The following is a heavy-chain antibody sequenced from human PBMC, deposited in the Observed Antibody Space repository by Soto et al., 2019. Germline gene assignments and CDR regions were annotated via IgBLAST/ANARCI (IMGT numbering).Heavy chain of an antibody. D-gene: IGHD4-17*01. V-gene: IGHV4-59*01. Sequence: SETLSLTCAVYGGSFSGYYWSWIRQPPGKGLEWIGYIYYSGSTYYNPSLKSRVTISVDTSKNQFSLKLTSATAADTAVYYCSRDVDFGEEDVWGQGTTVTVSS. J-gene: IGHJ6*02. CDR1: GGSFSGYY. CDR3: SRDVDFGEEDV. CDR2: IYYSGST.